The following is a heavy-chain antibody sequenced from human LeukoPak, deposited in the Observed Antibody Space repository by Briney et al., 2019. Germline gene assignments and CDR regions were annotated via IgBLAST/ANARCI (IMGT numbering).Heavy chain of an antibody. V-gene: IGHV4-34*01. J-gene: IGHJ4*02. CDR3: SRGLGTTGTQGLIDY. CDR1: GGSFSGYY. Sequence: SETLSLTCAVYGGSFSGYYWSWIRQPPGKGLEWIGEINHSGSTNYNPSLKSRVTISVDTSKNQFSLKLSSETGADTAVYYCSRGLGTTGTQGLIDYWGQGTLVTVSS. CDR2: INHSGST. D-gene: IGHD1-1*01.